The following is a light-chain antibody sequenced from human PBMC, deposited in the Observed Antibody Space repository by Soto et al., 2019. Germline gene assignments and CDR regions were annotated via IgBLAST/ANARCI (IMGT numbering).Light chain of an antibody. Sequence: EIVMTQSPATLSVSPGERVTLSCRAGQSINYNLAGSQQKPGQAPRLLIQGASTRATGIPVRFSDSGSGTEFTLTISSLQSEDCAVYYCQQYKNWYTFGQGTKLEIK. V-gene: IGKV3-15*01. CDR1: QSINYN. CDR3: QQYKNWYT. J-gene: IGKJ2*01. CDR2: GAS.